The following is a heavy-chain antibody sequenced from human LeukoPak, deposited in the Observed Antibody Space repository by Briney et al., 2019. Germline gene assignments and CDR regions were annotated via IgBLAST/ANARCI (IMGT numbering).Heavy chain of an antibody. CDR2: ISAYNGNT. Sequence: VSVTVSCKASGYTFTSYGISWVRQAPGQGLEWMGWISAYNGNTNYAQKLQGRVTMTTDTSTSTAYMELRSLRSDDTAVYYCARGSREGYNWNDVDWFDPWGQGALVTVSS. J-gene: IGHJ5*02. CDR1: GYTFTSYG. D-gene: IGHD1-20*01. CDR3: ARGSREGYNWNDVDWFDP. V-gene: IGHV1-18*01.